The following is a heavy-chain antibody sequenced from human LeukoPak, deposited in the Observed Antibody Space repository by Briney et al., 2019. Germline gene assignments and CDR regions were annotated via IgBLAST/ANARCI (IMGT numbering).Heavy chain of an antibody. V-gene: IGHV3-20*04. D-gene: IGHD4-17*01. CDR3: ARDPTVTTSFDY. CDR2: VNWNGGST. CDR1: GFTFDDYG. Sequence: PGGSLRPSCAASGFTFDDYGMSWVRQAPGKGLEWVSGVNWNGGSTSYADSVKGRLTISRDNAKNSLYLQMNSLRAEDTALYYCARDPTVTTSFDYWGQGTLVTVSS. J-gene: IGHJ4*02.